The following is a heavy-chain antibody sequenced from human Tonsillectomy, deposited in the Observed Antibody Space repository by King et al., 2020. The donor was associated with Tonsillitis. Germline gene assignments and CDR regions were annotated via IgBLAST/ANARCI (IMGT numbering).Heavy chain of an antibody. CDR2: IDPGDSYT. CDR1: GYIFTSYW. CDR3: ARRDYDTLTDNYYGLDV. J-gene: IGHJ6*02. D-gene: IGHD3-9*01. V-gene: IGHV5-10-1*01. Sequence: QLVQSGAEVKKPGESLRISCKGSGYIFTSYWISWVRQMPGKGLEWMGRIDPGDSYTNYSPSFQGHVTISPDTSISTAYLEWSSLKASDTATYYCARRDYDTLTDNYYGLDVWGQGTTVTVSS.